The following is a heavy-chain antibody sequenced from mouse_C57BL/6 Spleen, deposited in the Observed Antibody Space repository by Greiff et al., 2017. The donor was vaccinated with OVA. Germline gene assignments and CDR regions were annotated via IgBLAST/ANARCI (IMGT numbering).Heavy chain of an antibody. D-gene: IGHD1-1*01. CDR1: GFTFSDYG. CDR2: ISSGSSSI. Sequence: EVKLMEPGGGLVKPGGSLTLSCAASGFTFSDYGMHWVRQAPEKGLEWVAYISSGSSSIYYADTVKGRFTISRDNAKNTLFLQMTSLRSEDTAMYYCARRTTVVATDYWGQGTTLTGSS. CDR3: ARRTTVVATDY. V-gene: IGHV5-17*01. J-gene: IGHJ2*01.